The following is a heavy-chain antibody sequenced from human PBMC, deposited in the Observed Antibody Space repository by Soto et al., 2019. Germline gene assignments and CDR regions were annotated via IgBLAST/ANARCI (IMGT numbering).Heavy chain of an antibody. CDR3: ARHYYDILTGSLNYFDY. D-gene: IGHD3-9*01. J-gene: IGHJ4*02. Sequence: PGGSLRLSCAASGFTFNNYWMSWVRQAPGKGLEWVANINLDGSEKYYVGAVKGRFTISRDNAKNSLYLHMNSLRAEDTAVYYCARHYYDILTGSLNYFDYWGQGTLVTVSS. CDR2: INLDGSEK. CDR1: GFTFNNYW. V-gene: IGHV3-7*01.